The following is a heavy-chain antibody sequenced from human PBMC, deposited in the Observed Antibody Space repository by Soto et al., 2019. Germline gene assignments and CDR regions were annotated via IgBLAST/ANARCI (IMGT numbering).Heavy chain of an antibody. CDR3: APRPFNSAWHDAYDI. J-gene: IGHJ3*02. CDR2: IYWDDDK. D-gene: IGHD5-18*01. V-gene: IGHV2-5*02. CDR1: GFSLSARGEG. Sequence: QITLKESGPTLVKPTETLTLTCTFSGFSLSARGEGVGWIRQPPGKALEWLAIIYWDDDKRYSPSLSTTFTITKDTSKNQLVLTMTNMDPVDTATYFCAPRPFNSAWHDAYDIWGPGTMVTVSS.